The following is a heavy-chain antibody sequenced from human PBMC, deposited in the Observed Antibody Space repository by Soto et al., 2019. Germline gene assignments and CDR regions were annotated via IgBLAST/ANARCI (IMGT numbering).Heavy chain of an antibody. D-gene: IGHD6-6*01. CDR3: VRVTKSSSPIDY. CDR1: GGSISSSNW. V-gene: IGHV4-4*02. Sequence: PSETLSLTCAVSGGSISSSNWWSWVRQPPGKGLEWIGEIYHSGSTNYNPSLKSRVTISVDKSKNQFSLKLSSVTAADTAVYYCVRVTKSSSPIDYWGQGTLVTVAS. CDR2: IYHSGST. J-gene: IGHJ4*02.